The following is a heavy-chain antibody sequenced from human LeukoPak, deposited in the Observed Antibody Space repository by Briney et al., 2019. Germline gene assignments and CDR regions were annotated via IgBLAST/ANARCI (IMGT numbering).Heavy chain of an antibody. CDR2: ISGTGGNT. J-gene: IGHJ6*02. V-gene: IGHV3-23*01. CDR3: GKARESSSSTSCYRNGMDV. Sequence: GSLRLSCAASGFTFSSYAMSWVRQAPGKGLEWVSAISGTGGNTYYADSVKGRFTISRDNSKNTLYLQMNSLRAEDTAVYYCGKARESSSSTSCYRNGMDVWGQGTTVTVSS. CDR1: GFTFSSYA. D-gene: IGHD2-2*02.